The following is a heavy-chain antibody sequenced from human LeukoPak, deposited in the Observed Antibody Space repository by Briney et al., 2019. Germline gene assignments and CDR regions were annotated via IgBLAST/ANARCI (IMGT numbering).Heavy chain of an antibody. V-gene: IGHV1-18*01. Sequence: ASVKVSCKVSGYTFSNFGISWVRQAPGQGLEWMGWISGNNDNPNYGQKFQGRLTVTTDSSTNTAYMELRNLRSDDTAVYYCARDGTSTDDYWGQGTLVTVSS. D-gene: IGHD2-2*01. CDR2: ISGNNDNP. CDR1: GYTFSNFG. CDR3: ARDGTSTDDY. J-gene: IGHJ4*02.